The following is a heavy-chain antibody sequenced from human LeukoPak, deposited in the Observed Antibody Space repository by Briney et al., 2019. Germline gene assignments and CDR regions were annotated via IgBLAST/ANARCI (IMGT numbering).Heavy chain of an antibody. J-gene: IGHJ3*02. V-gene: IGHV4-34*01. CDR3: AHDSSGYYLRAFDI. CDR2: INHSGST. CDR1: GGSISSYY. Sequence: SETLSLTCTVSGGSISSYYWSWIRQPPGKGLEWIGEINHSGSTNYNPSLKSRVTISVDTSKNQFSLKLSSVTAADTAVYYCAHDSSGYYLRAFDIWGQGTMVTVSS. D-gene: IGHD3-22*01.